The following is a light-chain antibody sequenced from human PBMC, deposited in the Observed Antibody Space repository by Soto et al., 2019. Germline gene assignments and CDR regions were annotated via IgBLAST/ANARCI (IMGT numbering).Light chain of an antibody. CDR3: SSYAGTFYG. V-gene: IGLV2-8*01. Sequence: SVLTRPPSASGSPGQSVTISCTGTSSDVGGYNYVSWYQQHPGKAPKLMIYEVSKRPSGVPDRFSGSKSGNTASLTVSGLQAEYEADYYCSSYAGTFYGFGTGTKVTDL. CDR2: EVS. J-gene: IGLJ1*01. CDR1: SSDVGGYNY.